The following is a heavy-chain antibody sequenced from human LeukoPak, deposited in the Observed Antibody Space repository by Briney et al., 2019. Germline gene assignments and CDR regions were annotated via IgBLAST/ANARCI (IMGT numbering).Heavy chain of an antibody. CDR3: ARLSSTSGDY. Sequence: KPSETLSLTCAVSGYSIISGYYWGWIRQPPGKGVEWIGSIYHSGSTYYNPSLKSRVTISVDTSKNQFSLTLSSVTAADTAVYYCARLSSTSGDYWGQGTLVTVSS. CDR1: GYSIISGYY. V-gene: IGHV4-38-2*01. CDR2: IYHSGST. D-gene: IGHD2-2*01. J-gene: IGHJ4*02.